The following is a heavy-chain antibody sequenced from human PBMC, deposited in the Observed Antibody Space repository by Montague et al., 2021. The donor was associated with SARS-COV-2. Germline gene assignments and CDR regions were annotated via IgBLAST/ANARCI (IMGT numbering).Heavy chain of an antibody. Sequence: SLRLSCAASGFTFDDYGMSWVRQVPGRGLEWVSGITRNGEITGYADSVKGRVTISRDNAKNSLYLQMNSLRVEGTALYYCTRGFRGGPFDCWGQGTPVTVSS. CDR3: TRGFRGGPFDC. CDR2: ITRNGEIT. V-gene: IGHV3-20*04. D-gene: IGHD3-10*01. CDR1: GFTFDDYG. J-gene: IGHJ4*02.